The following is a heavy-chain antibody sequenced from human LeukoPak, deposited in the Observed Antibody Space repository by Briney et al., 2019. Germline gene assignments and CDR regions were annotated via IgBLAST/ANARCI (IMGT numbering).Heavy chain of an antibody. CDR3: AKGGGWLYYFDY. CDR2: ISGSDSST. V-gene: IGHV3-23*01. D-gene: IGHD4-23*01. CDR1: GFTFSPFT. Sequence: TGGSLRLSCAASGFTFSPFTMNWVRQAPGKGLEWVSGISGSDSSTYYADFVKGRFTISRDNSKNTLYLQMNSPRADDTAVYYCAKGGGWLYYFDYWGQGTLVTVSS. J-gene: IGHJ4*02.